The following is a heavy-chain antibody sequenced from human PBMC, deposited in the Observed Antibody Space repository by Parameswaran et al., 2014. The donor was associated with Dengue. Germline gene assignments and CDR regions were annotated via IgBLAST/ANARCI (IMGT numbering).Heavy chain of an antibody. CDR3: ARESYDFWSGRTLGY. J-gene: IGHJ4*02. V-gene: IGHV4-34*01. CDR2: INHSGST. D-gene: IGHD3-3*01. Sequence: ASETLSLTCAVYGGSFSGYYWSWIRQPPGKGLEWIGEINHSGSTNYNPSLKSRVTISVDTSKNQFSLKLSSVTAADTAVYYCARESYDFWSGRTLGYWGQGTLVTVSS. CDR1: GGSFSGYY.